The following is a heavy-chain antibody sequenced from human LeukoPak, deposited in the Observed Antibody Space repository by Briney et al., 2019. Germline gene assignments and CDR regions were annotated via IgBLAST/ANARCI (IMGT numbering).Heavy chain of an antibody. D-gene: IGHD6-13*01. CDR1: GFSFSSYW. Sequence: GGSLRLSCAASGFSFSSYWMHWVRQSPGEGLVWVSRINSDGSTANYADSVKGRFTISRDNAKNTLYLQMNSLRGDDTAMYYCAREGSWYFDYWGQGTLVTVSS. CDR3: AREGSWYFDY. J-gene: IGHJ4*02. V-gene: IGHV3-74*01. CDR2: INSDGSTA.